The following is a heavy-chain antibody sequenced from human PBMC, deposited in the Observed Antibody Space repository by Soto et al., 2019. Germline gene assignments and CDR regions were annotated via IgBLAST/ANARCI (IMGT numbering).Heavy chain of an antibody. V-gene: IGHV3-23*01. Sequence: EVQLLQSGGGLVQPGGSLRLSCAASGFTFSSYAMNWVRQAPGKGLEWVSTISESGTNTYHADSVEGRFTISRDNSRNTLYLQMYRLRAEDTAIYSCAKKVLRETTEDYWGHVAEAVDSWGRGTLVTVFS. CDR2: ISESGTNT. CDR1: GFTFSSYA. D-gene: IGHD6-19*01. J-gene: IGHJ4*02. CDR3: AKKVLRETTEDYWGHVAEAVDS.